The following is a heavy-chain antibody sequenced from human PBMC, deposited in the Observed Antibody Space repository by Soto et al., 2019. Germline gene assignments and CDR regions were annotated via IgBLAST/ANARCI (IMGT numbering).Heavy chain of an antibody. CDR2: IYSGGST. CDR3: ARVLIQAGDAFDI. D-gene: IGHD3-16*01. V-gene: IGHV3-53*04. J-gene: IGHJ3*02. Sequence: EVQLVESGGGLVQPGGSLILSCAASGFTVSSNYMSWVRQAPGKGLEWVSVIYSGGSTYYADSVKGRFTISRHNSKNTLYLQMNSLRAEDTAVYYCARVLIQAGDAFDIWGQGTMVTVSS. CDR1: GFTVSSNY.